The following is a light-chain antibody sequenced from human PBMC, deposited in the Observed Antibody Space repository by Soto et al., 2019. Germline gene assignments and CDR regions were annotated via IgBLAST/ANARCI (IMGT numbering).Light chain of an antibody. CDR1: SSDVGGYNY. V-gene: IGLV2-14*01. CDR3: NSYTRTSTGV. J-gene: IGLJ1*01. Sequence: QSALTQPASVSGSPGQSITISCTGTSSDVGGYNYVSWYQQHPGKAPKLIIYEVSNRPSGVSNRFSGSKSGNTASLTISGLQAEDEADYYCNSYTRTSTGVFVTGTKLTVL. CDR2: EVS.